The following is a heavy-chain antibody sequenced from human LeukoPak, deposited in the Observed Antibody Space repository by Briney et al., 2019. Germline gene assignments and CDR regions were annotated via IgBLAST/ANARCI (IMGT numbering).Heavy chain of an antibody. CDR2: IRYDGSNK. CDR3: AKDRLDFWSGHLTCLDY. CDR1: GFTFSSYS. Sequence: PGGSLRLSCAASGFTFSSYSMNWVRQAPGKGLEWVAFIRYDGSNKYYADSVKGRFTISRDNSKNTLYLQMNSLRAEDTAVYYCAKDRLDFWSGHLTCLDYWGQGTLVTVSS. J-gene: IGHJ4*02. D-gene: IGHD3-3*01. V-gene: IGHV3-30*02.